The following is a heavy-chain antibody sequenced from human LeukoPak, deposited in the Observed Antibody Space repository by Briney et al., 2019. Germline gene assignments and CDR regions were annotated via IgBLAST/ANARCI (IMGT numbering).Heavy chain of an antibody. CDR1: GYTFTSYG. CDR3: ARDFVGQYYDSSGTDAFDI. Sequence: ASVKVSCKASGYTFTSYGISWVRQAPGQGLEWMGWISAYNGNTNYAQKLQGRVTMTTDTSTSTAYMELRSLRSDDTAVYYCARDFVGQYYDSSGTDAFDIWGQGTMVTVSS. J-gene: IGHJ3*02. V-gene: IGHV1-18*01. CDR2: ISAYNGNT. D-gene: IGHD3-22*01.